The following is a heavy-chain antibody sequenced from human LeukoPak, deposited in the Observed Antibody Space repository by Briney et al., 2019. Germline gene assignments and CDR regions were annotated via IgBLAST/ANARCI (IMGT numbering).Heavy chain of an antibody. D-gene: IGHD3-3*01. V-gene: IGHV5-51*01. Sequence: PGESLKISCKGSGYSFTSYWIGWVRQMPGKGLEWMGIIYPGDSDTRYSPSFQGQVTISADKSISTAYLQWSSLKASDTAMYYCARHESRFLEWLFDAFDIWGQGTMVTVSS. CDR3: ARHESRFLEWLFDAFDI. J-gene: IGHJ3*02. CDR1: GYSFTSYW. CDR2: IYPGDSDT.